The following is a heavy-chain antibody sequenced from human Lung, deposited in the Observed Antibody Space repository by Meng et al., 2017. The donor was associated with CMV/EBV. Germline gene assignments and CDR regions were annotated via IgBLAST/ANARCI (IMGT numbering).Heavy chain of an antibody. CDR1: RFNIRNYA. D-gene: IGHD3-10*02. Sequence: GGSXRLXCTASRFNIRNYAMHWVRQAPGKGLEWVAVIWSDGGDKYYADSVEGRFTISRDNSKNTLYLQMNSLRAEDTAVYYCAKDSYVVSTKTVDYYYGMDVWXQGTXVTVSS. CDR2: IWSDGGDK. V-gene: IGHV3-33*06. CDR3: AKDSYVVSTKTVDYYYGMDV. J-gene: IGHJ6*02.